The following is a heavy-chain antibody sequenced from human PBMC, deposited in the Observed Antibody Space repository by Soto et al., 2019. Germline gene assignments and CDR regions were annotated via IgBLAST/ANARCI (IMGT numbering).Heavy chain of an antibody. V-gene: IGHV1-8*01. Sequence: QVQLVQSGAEVKKPGASVKVSCKASGYTFTSYDINWVRQATGQGLEWMGWMNPNSGNTGYAQKFQGRVTMTRNTFISHAYKELGRLGSEGTAVYYCARGSSSWTRYFDLWGRGTLVTVSS. J-gene: IGHJ2*01. CDR3: ARGSSSWTRYFDL. CDR2: MNPNSGNT. D-gene: IGHD6-13*01. CDR1: GYTFTSYD.